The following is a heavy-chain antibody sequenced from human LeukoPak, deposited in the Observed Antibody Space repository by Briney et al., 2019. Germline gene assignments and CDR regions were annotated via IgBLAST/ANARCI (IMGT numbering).Heavy chain of an antibody. CDR2: IKGDGSET. D-gene: IGHD3-16*01. J-gene: IGHJ4*02. CDR3: ATSGGY. Sequence: GGSLRLSCAASGFTFSSYGMHWVRQAPGKGLVWVATIKGDGSETHYETSVKGRFTISRDNAKRSLYLQMTSLSVEDTAMYYCATSGGYWGQGTLATVSS. V-gene: IGHV3-7*01. CDR1: GFTFSSYG.